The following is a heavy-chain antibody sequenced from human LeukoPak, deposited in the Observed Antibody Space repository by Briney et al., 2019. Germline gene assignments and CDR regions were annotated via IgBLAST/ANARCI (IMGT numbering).Heavy chain of an antibody. CDR2: INHSGST. CDR1: GGSFSGCY. Sequence: SETLSLTCAVYGGSFSGCYWSWIRQPPGKGLEWIGEINHSGSTNYNPSLKSRVTISVDTSKNQFSLKLSSVTAADTAVYYCARGSNTAKIDYWGQGTLVTVSS. CDR3: ARGSNTAKIDY. V-gene: IGHV4-34*01. J-gene: IGHJ4*02. D-gene: IGHD5-18*01.